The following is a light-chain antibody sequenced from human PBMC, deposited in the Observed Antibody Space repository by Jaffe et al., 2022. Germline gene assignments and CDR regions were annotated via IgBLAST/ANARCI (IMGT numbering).Light chain of an antibody. J-gene: IGKJ5*01. CDR3: QQYGGSLIS. CDR2: GTS. CDR1: QGVSTSY. V-gene: IGKV3-20*01. Sequence: ETVLTQSPGTLSLSPGERATLSCRASQGVSTSYLAWYQQRPGQAPRLLIYGTSSRANGTPDRFSGSGSGTDFTLTISRLEPEDFAVYYCQQYGGSLISFGQGTRLEI.